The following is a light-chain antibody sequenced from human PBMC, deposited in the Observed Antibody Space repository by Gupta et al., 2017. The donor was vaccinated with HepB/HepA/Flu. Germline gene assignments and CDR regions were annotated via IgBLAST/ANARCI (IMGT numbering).Light chain of an antibody. CDR1: SSDVGSYNL. CDR3: CSYAGSSTLV. Sequence: SALPQPPSVSRPPGQTITISCTGTSSDVGSYNLVSWYQQHPCKAPKLMIYEVSKRPPGVSSRFSGSKSGNTASLTISGLQAEDEADYYCCSYAGSSTLVFGGGTKLTVL. V-gene: IGLV2-23*02. CDR2: EVS. J-gene: IGLJ2*01.